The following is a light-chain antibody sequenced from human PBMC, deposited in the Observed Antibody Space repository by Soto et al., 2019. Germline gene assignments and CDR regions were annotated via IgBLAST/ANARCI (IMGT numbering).Light chain of an antibody. J-gene: IGLJ1*01. Sequence: SALTQPASVSGSPGQSITISCTGTSSDVGHYNYVSWYQQHPGKAPKLMIYDVTIRPSGVSNRFSGSKSGNTASLTISGLQAEDEADYYCTSYTRSSTLVFGTGTKVTVL. CDR1: SSDVGHYNY. CDR3: TSYTRSSTLV. V-gene: IGLV2-14*03. CDR2: DVT.